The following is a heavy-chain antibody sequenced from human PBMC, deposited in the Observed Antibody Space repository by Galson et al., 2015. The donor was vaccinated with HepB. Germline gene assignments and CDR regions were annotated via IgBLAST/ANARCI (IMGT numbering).Heavy chain of an antibody. CDR2: ISSSSSPI. D-gene: IGHD3-16*01. Sequence: SLRLSCAASGFNFSKFNMNWVRQAPGKGLEWVSYISSSSSPIYYADSVKGRFTISRDNAKNSLYLQMNSLRAEDTAVYYCATPRSTFGGAMDYWGQGTLVTVPS. V-gene: IGHV3-48*01. CDR3: ATPRSTFGGAMDY. J-gene: IGHJ4*02. CDR1: GFNFSKFN.